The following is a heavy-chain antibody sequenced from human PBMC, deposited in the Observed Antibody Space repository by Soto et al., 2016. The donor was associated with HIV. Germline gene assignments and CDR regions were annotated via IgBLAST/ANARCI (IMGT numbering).Heavy chain of an antibody. V-gene: IGHV3-74*01. CDR2: ITPDGSGT. CDR3: IKDAFGPDDQ. J-gene: IGHJ4*02. D-gene: IGHD3-16*01. CDR1: EFTFSTYW. Sequence: EVQPVESGGGLAQTGGSLTLSCAVSEFTFSTYWMHWVRQAPGKGLVWVSRITPDGSGTNYADSVKGRFTISRDNAKNTLYLQVNSLRVEDTAVYYCIKDAFGPDDQWGQGTLVTVSS.